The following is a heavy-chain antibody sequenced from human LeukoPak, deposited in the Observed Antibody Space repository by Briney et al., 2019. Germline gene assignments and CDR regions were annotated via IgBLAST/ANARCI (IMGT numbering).Heavy chain of an antibody. Sequence: GGSLRLSCAASGFTFSSYAMHWVRQAPGKGLEWVAVISYDGSNKYYADSVKGRFTISRDNSKNTLYLQMNSLRAEDTAVYYCARDIVELGVWPHCYDSSGYYSVPDYWGQGTLVTVSS. CDR3: ARDIVELGVWPHCYDSSGYYSVPDY. CDR1: GFTFSSYA. D-gene: IGHD3-22*01. CDR2: ISYDGSNK. V-gene: IGHV3-30*04. J-gene: IGHJ4*02.